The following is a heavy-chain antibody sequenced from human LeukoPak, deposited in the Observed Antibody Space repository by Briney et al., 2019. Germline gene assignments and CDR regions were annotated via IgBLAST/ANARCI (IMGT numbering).Heavy chain of an antibody. CDR2: ISSSSSYT. CDR1: GFTFSDYY. CDR3: AKDYDFWSGFLNYFDY. J-gene: IGHJ4*02. Sequence: PGGSLRLSCAASGFTFSDYYMSWIRQAPGKGLEWVSYISSSSSYTNYADSVKGRFTISRDNAKNSLYLQMNSLRAEDTAVYYCAKDYDFWSGFLNYFDYWGQGTLVTVSS. V-gene: IGHV3-11*05. D-gene: IGHD3-3*01.